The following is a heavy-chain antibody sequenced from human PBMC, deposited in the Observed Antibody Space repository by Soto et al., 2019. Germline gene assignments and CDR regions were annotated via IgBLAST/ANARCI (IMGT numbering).Heavy chain of an antibody. V-gene: IGHV1-8*01. D-gene: IGHD6-6*01. CDR3: ATLAARQNYYYYYMDV. J-gene: IGHJ6*03. Sequence: ASVKVSCKASGYTFTSYDINWVRQATGQGLEWMGWMNPNSGNTGYAQKFQGRVTMTRNTSISTAYMELSSLRSEDTAVYYCATLAARQNYYYYYMDVWGKGTTFTVSS. CDR1: GYTFTSYD. CDR2: MNPNSGNT.